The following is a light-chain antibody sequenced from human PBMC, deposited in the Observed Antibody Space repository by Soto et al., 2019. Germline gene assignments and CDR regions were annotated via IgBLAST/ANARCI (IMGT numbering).Light chain of an antibody. CDR2: EVT. J-gene: IGLJ3*02. V-gene: IGLV2-8*01. CDR3: NSYAGSTIWV. Sequence: QSALTQPPSASGSPGQSVTISCTGTSSDVGAYNYVSWYQQYPGKAPKLMIYEVTKRPSGVPDRFSGSKSDKTASLTVSGLQTEDEAGYYGNSYAGSTIWVFGGGTQLTVL. CDR1: SSDVGAYNY.